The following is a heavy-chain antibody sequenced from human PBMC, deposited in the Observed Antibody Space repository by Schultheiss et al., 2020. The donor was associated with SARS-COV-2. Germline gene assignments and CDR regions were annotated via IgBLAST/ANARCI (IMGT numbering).Heavy chain of an antibody. CDR2: SCYTGVT. D-gene: IGHD4-23*01. J-gene: IGHJ4*02. CDR1: GGSISSYC. V-gene: IGHV4-59*01. Sequence: SETLSLTCTVPGGSISSYCWSWIRQPPGKGLEWIAYSCYTGVTDQNPSLKSRVTMSEDTPENQISLKLSSVTAADTAVYYCATIVFGGNSFDNWGQGTLVTVSS. CDR3: ATIVFGGNSFDN.